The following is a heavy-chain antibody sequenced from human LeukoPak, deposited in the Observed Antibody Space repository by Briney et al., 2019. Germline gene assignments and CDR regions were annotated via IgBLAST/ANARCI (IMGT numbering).Heavy chain of an antibody. CDR2: IYTSGST. CDR3: ARHGGAAAGLDS. CDR1: GGSISSYY. J-gene: IGHJ4*02. D-gene: IGHD6-13*01. V-gene: IGHV4-4*07. Sequence: SETLSLTCTVSGGSISSYYWSWIRQPAGKGLEWIGRIYTSGSTNYNPSLKSRVTVHVDTSKNQFSLRLSSVTAADTAQYYCARHGGAAAGLDSCGQGIVVTVSS.